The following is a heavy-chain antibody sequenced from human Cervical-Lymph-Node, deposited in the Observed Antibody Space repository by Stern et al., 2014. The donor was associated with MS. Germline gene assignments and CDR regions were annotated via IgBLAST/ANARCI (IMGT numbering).Heavy chain of an antibody. CDR3: GSRGGDY. Sequence: EVQLLESGGGLVQPGGSLRLSCAASGFTFSNYWMTWVRQAPGKGLEWVANIKPDGSERAYVDSVKGRFTISRDNAKNSLYLQMNSLRAEDTAVYYCGSRGGDYWGQGTLVTVSS. CDR2: IKPDGSER. J-gene: IGHJ4*02. CDR1: GFTFSNYW. V-gene: IGHV3-7*01. D-gene: IGHD3-10*01.